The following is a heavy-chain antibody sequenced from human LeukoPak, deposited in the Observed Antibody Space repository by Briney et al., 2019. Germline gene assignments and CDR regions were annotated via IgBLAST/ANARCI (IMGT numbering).Heavy chain of an antibody. Sequence: PSETLSLTCAVYGGSFSGYYWSWIRQPSGKGLEWIGEINHSGSTNYNPSLKSRVTISVDTSKNQFSLKLSSVTAADTAVYYCARIQPDYWGQGTLVTVSS. J-gene: IGHJ4*02. CDR2: INHSGST. CDR1: GGSFSGYY. V-gene: IGHV4-34*01. CDR3: ARIQPDY.